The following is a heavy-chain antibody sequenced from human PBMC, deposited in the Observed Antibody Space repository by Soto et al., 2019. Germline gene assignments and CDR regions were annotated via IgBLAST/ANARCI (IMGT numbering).Heavy chain of an antibody. Sequence: PSETLSLTCAVYGGSFRGYYWSWIRQPPGKGLEWIGEINHSGSTNYNPSLKSRVTISVDTSKNQFSLKLSSVTAADTAVYYCARGSLFLRGYSYGPSDYWGQGTLVTVSS. CDR3: ARGSLFLRGYSYGPSDY. CDR1: GGSFRGYY. J-gene: IGHJ4*02. D-gene: IGHD5-18*01. CDR2: INHSGST. V-gene: IGHV4-34*01.